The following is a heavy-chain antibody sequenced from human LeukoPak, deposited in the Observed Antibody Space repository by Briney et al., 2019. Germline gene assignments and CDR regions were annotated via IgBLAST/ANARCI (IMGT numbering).Heavy chain of an antibody. D-gene: IGHD3-9*01. V-gene: IGHV4-39*07. CDR2: IYYSGST. CDR3: AFTLRYFDWLSPHPFDY. CDR1: GGSISSSSYY. J-gene: IGHJ4*02. Sequence: SETLSLTCTVSGGSISSSSYYWGWIRQPPGKGLEWIGSIYYSGSTYYNPSLKSRVTISVDTSKNQFSLKLSSATAADTAVYYCAFTLRYFDWLSPHPFDYWGQGTLVTVSS.